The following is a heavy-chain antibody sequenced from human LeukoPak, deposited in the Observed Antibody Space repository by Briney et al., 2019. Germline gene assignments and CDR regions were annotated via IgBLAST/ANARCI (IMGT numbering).Heavy chain of an antibody. CDR2: IWYDGSNK. Sequence: GGSLRLSCAASGFTFSSYGMHWVRQAPGKGLEWVAVIWYDGSNKYYADSVKGRFTISRDNSKNTLYLQMNSLRAEDTAVYYCARASRITMVRGVIGPDYWGRGTLVTVSS. D-gene: IGHD3-10*01. CDR1: GFTFSSYG. J-gene: IGHJ4*02. CDR3: ARASRITMVRGVIGPDY. V-gene: IGHV3-33*01.